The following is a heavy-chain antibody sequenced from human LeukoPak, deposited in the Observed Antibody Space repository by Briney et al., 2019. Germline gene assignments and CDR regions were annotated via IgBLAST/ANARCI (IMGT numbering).Heavy chain of an antibody. CDR2: IYSGGST. Sequence: PGGSLRLSCAASGFTVSSNYMSWVRQAPGKGLEWVSVIYSGGSTYYADSVKGRFTISRDNSKNTLYLQMNSLRAEDTAVYHCARVNRDTAMGYYFDYWGQGTLVTVSS. V-gene: IGHV3-53*01. CDR1: GFTVSSNY. D-gene: IGHD5-18*01. J-gene: IGHJ4*02. CDR3: ARVNRDTAMGYYFDY.